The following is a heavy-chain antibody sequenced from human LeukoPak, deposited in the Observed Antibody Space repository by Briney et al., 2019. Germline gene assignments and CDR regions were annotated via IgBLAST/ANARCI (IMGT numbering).Heavy chain of an antibody. V-gene: IGHV3-23*01. CDR3: AKDKDNSGWFQYHFDY. D-gene: IGHD6-19*01. CDR1: GFTFSNYA. J-gene: IGHJ4*02. CDR2: ISSTTGTT. Sequence: GSLRLSCVASGFTFSNYAMSWVRQAPGKGPEWVSGISSTTGTTYYADSVKGRYTISRDNSKNTLYLQMNSLRPEDTAVYYCAKDKDNSGWFQYHFDYWGQGTLVTVSS.